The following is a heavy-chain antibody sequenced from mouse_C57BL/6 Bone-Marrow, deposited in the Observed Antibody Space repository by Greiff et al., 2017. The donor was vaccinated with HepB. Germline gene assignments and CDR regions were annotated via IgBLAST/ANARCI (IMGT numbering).Heavy chain of an antibody. V-gene: IGHV1-64*01. Sequence: QVQLQQPGAELVKPGASVKLSCKASGYTFTSYWMHWVKQRPGQGLEWIGMIHPNSGSTNYNEKFKSKATLNVDKSSSTAYMQLSSLTSEDSAVYYCARGLVTTVVAPYYFDYWGQGTTLTVSS. CDR2: IHPNSGST. J-gene: IGHJ2*01. D-gene: IGHD1-1*01. CDR1: GYTFTSYW. CDR3: ARGLVTTVVAPYYFDY.